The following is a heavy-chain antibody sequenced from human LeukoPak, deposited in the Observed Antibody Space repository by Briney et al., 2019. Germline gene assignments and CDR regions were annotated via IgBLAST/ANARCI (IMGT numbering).Heavy chain of an antibody. CDR2: IKQDGSEK. CDR1: GFTFSSYW. D-gene: IGHD3-3*01. CDR3: ARLHYDFWSGYLYYYYYMDV. J-gene: IGHJ6*03. V-gene: IGHV3-7*01. Sequence: GGSLRLSCAASGFTFSSYWMSWVRQAPGKGLEWVANIKQDGSEKYYVDSVKGRFTISRDNAKNSLYLQMNSLRAEDTAVYYCARLHYDFWSGYLYYYYYMDVWGKGTTVTVSS.